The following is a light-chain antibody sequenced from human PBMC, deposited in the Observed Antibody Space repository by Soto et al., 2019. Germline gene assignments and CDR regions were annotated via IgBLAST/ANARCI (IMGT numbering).Light chain of an antibody. V-gene: IGKV4-1*01. CDR2: WAS. CDR1: QSVLYDSNSWNY. CDR3: QQYSVAPGT. Sequence: DIEMTQSPDSLAVSLGERATINCKSSQSVLYDSNSWNYLAWYQQKPGQPPKLLIYWASTRESGVPDRFSGSGSGTNCTLTISSLRAEDVAVYYCQQYSVAPGTCGQGTKLEIK. J-gene: IGKJ2*01.